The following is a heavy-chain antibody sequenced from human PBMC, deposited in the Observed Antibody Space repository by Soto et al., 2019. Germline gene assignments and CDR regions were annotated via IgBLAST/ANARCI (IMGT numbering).Heavy chain of an antibody. CDR3: ARALYYDFWSGYSYYYYGMDV. D-gene: IGHD3-3*01. J-gene: IGHJ6*02. CDR2: IWYDGSNK. V-gene: IGHV3-33*01. Sequence: QVQLVESGGGVVQPGRSLRLSCAASGFTFSSYGMHWVRQAPGKGLEWVAVIWYDGSNKYYADSVKGRFTISRDNSKNTLYLQMNSLRAEDTAVYYCARALYYDFWSGYSYYYYGMDVWGQGTTVTVSS. CDR1: GFTFSSYG.